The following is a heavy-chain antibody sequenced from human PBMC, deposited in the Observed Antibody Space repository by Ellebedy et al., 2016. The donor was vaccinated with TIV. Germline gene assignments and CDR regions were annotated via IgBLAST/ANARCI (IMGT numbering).Heavy chain of an antibody. Sequence: PGGSLRLSCAASGFTFNNAWLTRVRQAPGKGLEWVGRIKSKTDGGTTDYAAPVKGRFTISRNDRKNTLYLQMDSLKTEDTAVYYCVKDPDGGPVEYWGQGTLVTVSS. CDR2: IKSKTDGGTT. CDR1: GFTFNNAW. J-gene: IGHJ1*01. CDR3: VKDPDGGPVEY. V-gene: IGHV3-15*07. D-gene: IGHD2/OR15-2a*01.